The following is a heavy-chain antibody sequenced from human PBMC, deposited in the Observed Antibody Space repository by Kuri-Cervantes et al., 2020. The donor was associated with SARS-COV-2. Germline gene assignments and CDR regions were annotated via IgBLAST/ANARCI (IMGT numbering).Heavy chain of an antibody. Sequence: ESLKISCAVYGGSFSGYYWSWIRQPPGKGLEWIGEINHSGSTNYNPSLKSRVTISVDTSKNQFSLKLSSVAAADTAVYYCARGLYLLWFGELLGGDAFDIWGQGTMVTVSS. CDR1: GGSFSGYY. CDR2: INHSGST. D-gene: IGHD3-10*01. J-gene: IGHJ3*02. CDR3: ARGLYLLWFGELLGGDAFDI. V-gene: IGHV4-34*01.